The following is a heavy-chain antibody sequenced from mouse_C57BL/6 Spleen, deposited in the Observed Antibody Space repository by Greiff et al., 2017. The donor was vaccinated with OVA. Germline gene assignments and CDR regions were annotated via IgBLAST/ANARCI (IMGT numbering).Heavy chain of an antibody. Sequence: EVQLVESGGGLVKPGGSLKLSCAASGFTFSSYAMSWVRQTPEKRLEWVATISAGGSYTYYQDNVKGRFTISRDNAKNNLYLQMSHLKSEDTAMYYCARENYDYDGWSYWGQGTLVTVSA. CDR1: GFTFSSYA. D-gene: IGHD2-4*01. V-gene: IGHV5-4*01. J-gene: IGHJ3*01. CDR3: ARENYDYDGWSY. CDR2: ISAGGSYT.